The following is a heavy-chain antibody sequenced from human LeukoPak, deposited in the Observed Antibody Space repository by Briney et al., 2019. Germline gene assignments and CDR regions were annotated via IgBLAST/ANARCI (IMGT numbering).Heavy chain of an antibody. Sequence: KAGGSLRLSCAASGFTFSSYAMSWIRQPPGKGLEWIGEINHSGSTNYNPSLKSRVTISVDTSKNQFSLKLSSVTAADTAVYYCARAPANLRSLFSWFDPWGQGTLVTVSS. CDR1: GFTFSSYA. D-gene: IGHD3-16*01. CDR3: ARAPANLRSLFSWFDP. CDR2: INHSGST. J-gene: IGHJ5*02. V-gene: IGHV4-34*01.